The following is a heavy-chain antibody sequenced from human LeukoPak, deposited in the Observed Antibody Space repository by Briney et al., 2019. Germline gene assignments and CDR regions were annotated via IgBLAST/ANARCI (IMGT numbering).Heavy chain of an antibody. V-gene: IGHV1-46*01. CDR2: INPSGGST. D-gene: IGHD3-22*01. CDR3: ARDGRDYYDSSGYYYGWFDP. J-gene: IGHJ5*02. CDR1: GYTFTSYY. Sequence: ASVKVSCKASGYTFTSYYMHWVRQAPGQGLEWMGIINPSGGSTTYAKKFQGRVTMTRDTSTSTVYMELSSLRSEDTAVYYCARDGRDYYDSSGYYYGWFDPWGQGTLVTVSS.